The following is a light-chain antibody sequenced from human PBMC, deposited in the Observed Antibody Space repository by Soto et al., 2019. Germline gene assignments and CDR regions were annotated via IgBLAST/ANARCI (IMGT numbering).Light chain of an antibody. J-gene: IGKJ5*01. CDR2: DAS. CDR1: QSVRSN. CDR3: QQRSNWPIT. V-gene: IGKV3-11*01. Sequence: IVMTQSPAILSVSPGEGVTLSCRASQSVRSNLAWYHQKPGQAPRLIIYDASSRATGIPARFSGSGSGTDFTLTISSLEPEDFAVYYCQQRSNWPITFGQGTRLEIK.